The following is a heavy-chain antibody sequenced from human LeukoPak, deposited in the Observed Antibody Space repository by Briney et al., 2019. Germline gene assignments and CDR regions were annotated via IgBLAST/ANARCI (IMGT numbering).Heavy chain of an antibody. D-gene: IGHD6-13*01. Sequence: GASVKVSCKASGYTFTSYGISWVRQAPGQGLEWMGWISAYNGNTNYAQKLQGRVTMTTDTSTSTAYMELRSLRSDDTAVYYCARVVASGRSWYFEPLYYFDYWGQGTLVTVSS. CDR1: GYTFTSYG. CDR3: ARVVASGRSWYFEPLYYFDY. CDR2: ISAYNGNT. V-gene: IGHV1-18*01. J-gene: IGHJ4*02.